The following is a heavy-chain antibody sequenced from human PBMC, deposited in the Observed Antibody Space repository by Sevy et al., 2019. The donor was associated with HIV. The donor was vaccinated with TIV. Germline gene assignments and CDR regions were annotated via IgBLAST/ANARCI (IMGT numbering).Heavy chain of an antibody. CDR1: GGSFSGYY. V-gene: IGHV4-34*01. J-gene: IGHJ5*02. D-gene: IGHD2-2*01. CDR3: ARAPAVVVVPGAPSWFDP. CDR2: INHSGST. Sequence: SETLSLTCAVYGGSFSGYYWNWIRQSPGKGLEWIGEINHSGSTHYNPPLKSRVTISVDTSKNQFSLRLNSVTAADTAVYYCARAPAVVVVPGAPSWFDPWGQGTLVTVSS.